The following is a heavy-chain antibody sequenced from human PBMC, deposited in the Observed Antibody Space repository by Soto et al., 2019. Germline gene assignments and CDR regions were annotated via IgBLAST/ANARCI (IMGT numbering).Heavy chain of an antibody. CDR2: ISGSGGST. Sequence: GGSLRLSCAASGFTFSSYAMSWVRQAPGKGLEWVSAISGSGGSTYYADSVKGRFTISRDNSKNTLYLQMNSLRAEDTDVDYCANGGTIVRGAITPLPYYFDYWGQGTLVTVSS. D-gene: IGHD3-10*01. J-gene: IGHJ4*02. CDR1: GFTFSSYA. V-gene: IGHV3-23*01. CDR3: ANGGTIVRGAITPLPYYFDY.